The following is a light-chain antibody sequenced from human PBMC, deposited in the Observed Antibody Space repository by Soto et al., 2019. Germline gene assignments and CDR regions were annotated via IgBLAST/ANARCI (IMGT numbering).Light chain of an antibody. Sequence: EIVMTQSPATLSVSPGETATLSCRASQSLTSYLAWYQQKPDQAPMLLIYGISTRATDIPARFSGSGSGTEFTLTISSLQSEDFAVYYCQQYNNWPLTFGGGTKVDIK. J-gene: IGKJ4*01. CDR2: GIS. V-gene: IGKV3-15*01. CDR3: QQYNNWPLT. CDR1: QSLTSY.